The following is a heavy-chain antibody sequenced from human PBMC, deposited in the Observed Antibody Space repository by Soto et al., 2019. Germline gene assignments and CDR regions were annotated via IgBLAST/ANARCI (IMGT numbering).Heavy chain of an antibody. Sequence: EVQLVESGGGLIQPGGSLRLSCAASGFTVSNNYMTWVRQAPGKGVEWVSVIYSGGTTYYADSLKGRFTISRDNSKNTLYLEMNSLRADDTAVYYCARDVHDYGDYGYWGQGTLVIVSS. CDR2: IYSGGTT. CDR3: ARDVHDYGDYGY. V-gene: IGHV3-53*01. D-gene: IGHD4-17*01. J-gene: IGHJ4*02. CDR1: GFTVSNNY.